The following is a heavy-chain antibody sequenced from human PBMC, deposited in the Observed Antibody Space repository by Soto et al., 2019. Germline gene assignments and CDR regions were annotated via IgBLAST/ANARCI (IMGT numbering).Heavy chain of an antibody. V-gene: IGHV4-31*03. CDR2: IYYSGST. CDR3: ARGPYQLPILYYDYYGMDV. CDR1: GGSISSGGYY. D-gene: IGHD2-2*01. Sequence: QVQLQESGPGLVKPSQTLSLTCTVSGGSISSGGYYWSWIRQHPGKGLEWIGYIYYSGSTYYNPSLKSRVTISVDTSKNQFSLKLSSVTAADTAVYYCARGPYQLPILYYDYYGMDVWGQGTTVTVSS. J-gene: IGHJ6*02.